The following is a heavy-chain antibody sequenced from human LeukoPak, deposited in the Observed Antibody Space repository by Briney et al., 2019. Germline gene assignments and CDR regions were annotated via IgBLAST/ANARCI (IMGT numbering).Heavy chain of an antibody. V-gene: IGHV1-2*02. J-gene: IGHJ6*02. Sequence: ASVKVSCKASGYTFTDYYMHWVRQAPGQGLEWMGWINPNSGGTNYAQKFQGRVTMTRDTSISTAHMELSRLTSDGTAVYYCASRLSASGYYYGMDVWGQGTTVTVSS. CDR3: ASRLSASGYYYGMDV. CDR1: GYTFTDYY. D-gene: IGHD2-2*01. CDR2: INPNSGGT.